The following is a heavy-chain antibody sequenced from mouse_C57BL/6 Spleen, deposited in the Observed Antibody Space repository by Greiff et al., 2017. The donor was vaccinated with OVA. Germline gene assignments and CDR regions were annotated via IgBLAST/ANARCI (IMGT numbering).Heavy chain of an antibody. CDR2: ISDGGSYT. J-gene: IGHJ3*01. D-gene: IGHD1-1*01. V-gene: IGHV5-4*03. Sequence: DVMLVESGGGLVKPGGSLKLSCAASGFTFSSYAMSWVRQTPEKRLEWVATISDGGSYTYYPDNVKGRFTISRDNAKNNLYLQMSHLKSEDTAMYYCASLYGSSPWFAYWGQGTLVTVSA. CDR1: GFTFSSYA. CDR3: ASLYGSSPWFAY.